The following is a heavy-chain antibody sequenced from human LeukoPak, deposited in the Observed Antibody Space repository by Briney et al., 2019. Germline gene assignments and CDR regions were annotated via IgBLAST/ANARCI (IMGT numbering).Heavy chain of an antibody. CDR1: GYTFTSYY. J-gene: IGHJ4*02. CDR2: INPSGGST. V-gene: IGHV1-46*01. Sequence: GASVKVSCKASGYTFTSYYMHWVRQAPGQGLEWMGIINPSGGSTSYAQKFQGRATMTRDMSTSTVYMELSSLRSEDTAVYYCAREIRRDSTEDYWGQGTLVTVSS. D-gene: IGHD5-24*01. CDR3: AREIRRDSTEDY.